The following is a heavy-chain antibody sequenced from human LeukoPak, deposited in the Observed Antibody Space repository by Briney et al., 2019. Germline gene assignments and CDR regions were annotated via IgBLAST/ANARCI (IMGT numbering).Heavy chain of an antibody. J-gene: IGHJ4*02. D-gene: IGHD3-22*01. CDR3: AKDTSKSSGYYVDY. Sequence: GSLRLSCAASGSTFSYYGMHWVRQAPGKGLEWVAFIRYDGSNKYYADSVKGRFTISRANFKDTLYLQMNSLRAEDTAVYYCAKDTSKSSGYYVDYWGQGTLVTVSA. CDR1: GSTFSYYG. V-gene: IGHV3-30*02. CDR2: IRYDGSNK.